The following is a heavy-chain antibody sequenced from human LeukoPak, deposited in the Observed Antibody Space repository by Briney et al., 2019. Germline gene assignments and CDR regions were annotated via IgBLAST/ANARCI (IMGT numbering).Heavy chain of an antibody. CDR2: ISGSDGST. CDR1: GFTLSTYA. CDR3: ATASYSSGPYYYGMYV. V-gene: IGHV3-23*01. Sequence: GGSLRLSCVASGFTLSTYAMSWVRPAPGKGLEWVSAISGSDGSTFYADSVKGRFSISRDNSKNTLYLHMYSVRADDTDLCDCATASYSSGPYYYGMYVWGHGTTVTVS. D-gene: IGHD6-19*01. J-gene: IGHJ6*02.